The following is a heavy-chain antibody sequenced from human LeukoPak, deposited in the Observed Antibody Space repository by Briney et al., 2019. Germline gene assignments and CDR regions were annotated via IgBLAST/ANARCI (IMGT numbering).Heavy chain of an antibody. CDR3: ARETSDYILTGSYYFDY. CDR2: IYTSGST. J-gene: IGHJ4*02. V-gene: IGHV4-61*02. Sequence: SQTLSLTCTVSGGSISSGSYYWSWIRQPAGKGLEWIGRIYTSGSTNYNSSLKSRVTISVDTSKNQFSLKLSSVTAADTAVYYCARETSDYILTGSYYFDYWGQGTLVTVSS. CDR1: GGSISSGSYY. D-gene: IGHD7-27*01.